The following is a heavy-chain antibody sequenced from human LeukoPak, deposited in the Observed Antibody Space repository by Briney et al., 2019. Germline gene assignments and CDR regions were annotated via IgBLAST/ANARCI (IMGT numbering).Heavy chain of an antibody. CDR1: GFTFSSYS. D-gene: IGHD5-24*01. J-gene: IGHJ4*02. Sequence: TGGSLRLSCAASGFTFSSYSMSWVRQAPGKGLEWVSSISSSSSYIYYADSVKGRFTISRDNAKNSLYLQMNSLRAEDTAVYYCARVKMATIRGEIDYWGQGTLVTVSS. CDR2: ISSSSSYI. V-gene: IGHV3-21*01. CDR3: ARVKMATIRGEIDY.